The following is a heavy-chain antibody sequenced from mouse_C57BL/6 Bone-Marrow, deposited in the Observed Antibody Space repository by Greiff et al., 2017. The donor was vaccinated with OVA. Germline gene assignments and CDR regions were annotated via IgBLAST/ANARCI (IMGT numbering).Heavy chain of an antibody. Sequence: QVQLQQPGAELVMPGASVKLSCKASGYTFTSYWMHWVKQRPGQGLEWIGEIDPSDSYTNYNQKFKGKSTLTVDKSSSTAYMQLSSLTSADSAVYYCARTYYYGSRGFAYWGQGTLVTVSA. CDR2: IDPSDSYT. D-gene: IGHD1-1*01. CDR3: ARTYYYGSRGFAY. CDR1: GYTFTSYW. V-gene: IGHV1-69*01. J-gene: IGHJ3*01.